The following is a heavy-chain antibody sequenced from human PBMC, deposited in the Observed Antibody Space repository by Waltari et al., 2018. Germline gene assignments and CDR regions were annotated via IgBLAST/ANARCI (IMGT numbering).Heavy chain of an antibody. V-gene: IGHV3-20*04. Sequence: EVQLVESGGGVVRPGGSLRLSCAASGFTFDDYGMSWVRQAPGKGLEWVSGINWNGGSTGYADAVKGRFTISRDNAKNSLYLQMNSLRAEDTALYYCARKGKYGVYYYYYMDVWGKGTTVTVSS. CDR2: INWNGGST. J-gene: IGHJ6*03. D-gene: IGHD2-8*01. CDR1: GFTFDDYG. CDR3: ARKGKYGVYYYYYMDV.